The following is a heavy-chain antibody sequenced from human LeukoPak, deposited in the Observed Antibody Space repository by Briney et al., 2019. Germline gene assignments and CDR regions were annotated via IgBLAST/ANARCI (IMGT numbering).Heavy chain of an antibody. CDR3: ARGSSGITIFGVVTGNYYGMDV. V-gene: IGHV4-61*01. Sequence: PSETLSLTCTVSGGSVSSGSYYWSWIRQPPGKGLEWIGYIYYSGSTNYNPSLKSRVTISVDTSKNQFSLKLSSVTAADTAVYYCARGSSGITIFGVVTGNYYGMDVWGQGTTVTVSS. J-gene: IGHJ6*02. D-gene: IGHD3-3*01. CDR2: IYYSGST. CDR1: GGSVSSGSYY.